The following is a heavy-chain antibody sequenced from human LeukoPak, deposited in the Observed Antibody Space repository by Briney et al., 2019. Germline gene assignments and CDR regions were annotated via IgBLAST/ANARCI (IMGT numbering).Heavy chain of an antibody. CDR1: GGSISSDYW. CDR3: ATNSGWRFDY. D-gene: IGHD6-19*01. Sequence: SETLSLTCAVAGGSISSDYWWSWVRQPPGKGLEWIGEIYHSGTTNYNPSLKSRVTISVDKSKNQFSLELSSVTAADTAVYYCATNSGWRFDYWGQGTLVTVSS. J-gene: IGHJ4*02. V-gene: IGHV4-4*02. CDR2: IYHSGTT.